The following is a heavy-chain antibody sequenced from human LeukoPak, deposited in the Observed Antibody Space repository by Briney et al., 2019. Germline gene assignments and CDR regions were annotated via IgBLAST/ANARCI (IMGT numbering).Heavy chain of an antibody. D-gene: IGHD3-10*01. J-gene: IGHJ6*02. CDR1: GGTFSSYA. CDR2: IIPIFGTA. V-gene: IGHV1-69*01. Sequence: GSSVKVSCTASGGTFSSYAISWVRQAPGQGLEWMGGIIPIFGTANYAQKFQGRVTITADESTSTAYMELSSLRSEDTAVYYCARTLVRGDTANYYYYYGMDVWGQGTTVTVSS. CDR3: ARTLVRGDTANYYYYYGMDV.